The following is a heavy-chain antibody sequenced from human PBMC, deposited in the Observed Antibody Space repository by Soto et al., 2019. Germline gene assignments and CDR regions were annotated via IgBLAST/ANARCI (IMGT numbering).Heavy chain of an antibody. D-gene: IGHD6-19*01. J-gene: IGHJ5*02. CDR3: YAVAGNANWFDP. V-gene: IGHV1-69*02. Sequence: GASVKVSCKASGGTFSSYTISWVRQAPGQGLEWMGRIIPILGIANYAQKFQGRVTITADKSTSTAYMELSSLRSEDTAVYYCYAVAGNANWFDPWGQGTLVTVSS. CDR1: GGTFSSYT. CDR2: IIPILGIA.